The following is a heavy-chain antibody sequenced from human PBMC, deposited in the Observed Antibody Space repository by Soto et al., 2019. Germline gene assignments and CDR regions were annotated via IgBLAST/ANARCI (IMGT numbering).Heavy chain of an antibody. Sequence: PGGSLRLSCAASGFTFSTYAVSWVRQAPGKGLEWVSAISPNCDATYFADSVKGRFTLSRDNSRNTLYLQINSLRAEDTAVYYCATLTKYDILTGFYPCWGQGTLVTVS. J-gene: IGHJ4*02. CDR3: ATLTKYDILTGFYPC. CDR2: ISPNCDAT. V-gene: IGHV3-23*01. CDR1: GFTFSTYA. D-gene: IGHD3-9*01.